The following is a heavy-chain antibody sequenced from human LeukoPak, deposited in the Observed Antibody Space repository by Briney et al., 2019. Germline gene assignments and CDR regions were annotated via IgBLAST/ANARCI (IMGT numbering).Heavy chain of an antibody. V-gene: IGHV4-59*01. CDR3: ARGTVVLVGVADDAFVI. CDR2: IYYSGST. D-gene: IGHD6-19*01. J-gene: IGHJ3*02. CDR1: GGSISSYY. Sequence: PSETLSLTCTVSGGSISSYYLSWIRQPPGKGLEWIGYIYYSGSTNYNPSLKSRVTISVDTSKNQFSLKLSSVTAADTAVYYCARGTVVLVGVADDAFVIWGQGTMVTVSS.